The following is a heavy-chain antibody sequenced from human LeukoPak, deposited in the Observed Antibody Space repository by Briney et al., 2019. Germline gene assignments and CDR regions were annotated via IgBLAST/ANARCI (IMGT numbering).Heavy chain of an antibody. CDR1: GVTFGTYG. Sequence: PGGTLRLSCVASGVTFGTYGLHWVRQAPGKGVEWVEFIRFGGGDILCADSVKGRFTIYRDNSKITLSLHMNSQRGEDTAIYFCAKVLPLTFYYMDVWGKGTTVTVSS. V-gene: IGHV3-30*02. CDR3: AKVLPLTFYYMDV. D-gene: IGHD4/OR15-4a*01. J-gene: IGHJ6*03. CDR2: IRFGGGDI.